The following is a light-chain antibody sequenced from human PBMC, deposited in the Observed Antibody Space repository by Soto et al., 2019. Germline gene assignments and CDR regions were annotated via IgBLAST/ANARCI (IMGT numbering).Light chain of an antibody. CDR3: QQSSINPRT. Sequence: DIQMTQSPSSLSASVEDRVIITCRASQSISNHLNWYQQKPGKAPKLLIFAASSLQSGVPSRFSGSGSGTDFTLTINSLQPEDFATYFCQQSSINPRTFGQGTKVDI. J-gene: IGKJ1*01. V-gene: IGKV1-39*01. CDR2: AAS. CDR1: QSISNH.